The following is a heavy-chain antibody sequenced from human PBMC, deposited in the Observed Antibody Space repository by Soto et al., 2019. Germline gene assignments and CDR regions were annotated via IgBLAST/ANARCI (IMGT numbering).Heavy chain of an antibody. CDR1: VLTFSDYY. V-gene: IGHV3-11*06. CDR3: ARDQPHSSFQKFTIFGVAHPISQYGMDV. CDR2: ISGSSCYT. J-gene: IGHJ6*02. D-gene: IGHD3-3*01. Sequence: GGSLRLSCAPSVLTFSDYYLSWIRQARVNGLEWVSDISGSSCYTNYADSVKGRFTISRDNAKNSLYLQMNSLRAEDTAVYYCARDQPHSSFQKFTIFGVAHPISQYGMDVWGQGTTVTDSS.